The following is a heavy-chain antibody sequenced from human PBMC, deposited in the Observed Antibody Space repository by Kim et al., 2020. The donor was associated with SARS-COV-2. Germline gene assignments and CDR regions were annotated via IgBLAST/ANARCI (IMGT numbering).Heavy chain of an antibody. Sequence: SVKVSCKASGGTFSSYAISWVRQAPGQGLEWMGRIIPILGIANYAQKFQGRVTITADKSTSTAYMELSSLRSEDTAVYYCASLTTVTTVDWFDPWGQGTLVTVSS. J-gene: IGHJ5*02. CDR2: IIPILGIA. V-gene: IGHV1-69*04. CDR1: GGTFSSYA. CDR3: ASLTTVTTVDWFDP. D-gene: IGHD4-17*01.